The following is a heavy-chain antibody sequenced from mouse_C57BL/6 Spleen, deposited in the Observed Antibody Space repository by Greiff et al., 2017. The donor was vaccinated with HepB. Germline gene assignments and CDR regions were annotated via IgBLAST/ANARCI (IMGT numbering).Heavy chain of an antibody. J-gene: IGHJ4*01. D-gene: IGHD2-5*01. CDR3: AKGGDSNYDYYAMDY. Sequence: QVQLQQPGAELVKPGASVKLSCKASGYTFTSYWMHWVKQRPGQGLEWIGMIHPNSGSTNYNEKFKSKATLTVDKSSSTAYMQLSSLTSEDSAVYYWAKGGDSNYDYYAMDYWGQGTSVTVSS. V-gene: IGHV1-64*01. CDR1: GYTFTSYW. CDR2: IHPNSGST.